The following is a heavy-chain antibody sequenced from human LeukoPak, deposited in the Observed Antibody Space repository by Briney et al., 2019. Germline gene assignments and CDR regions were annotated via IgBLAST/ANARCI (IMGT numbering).Heavy chain of an antibody. CDR2: ISGSGGST. Sequence: GGSLRLSCAASGFSFSTYAMTWVRQAPGKGLEWVSAISGSGGSTYYADSVKGRFTISRDNSKNTLYLQMNSLRAEDTAVYYCAKDLRVGAEFDYWGQGTLVTVSS. D-gene: IGHD1-26*01. CDR3: AKDLRVGAEFDY. V-gene: IGHV3-23*01. CDR1: GFSFSTYA. J-gene: IGHJ4*02.